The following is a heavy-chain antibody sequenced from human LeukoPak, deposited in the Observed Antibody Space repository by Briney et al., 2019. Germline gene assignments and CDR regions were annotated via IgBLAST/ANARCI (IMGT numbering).Heavy chain of an antibody. D-gene: IGHD4-17*01. Sequence: PGGSLRLSCAASGFTFSSHWMHWVRQAPGKGLEWVANINQYGAEKYYVDSVKGRFTISRNNAKNSLYLQMNSLRAEDTAVYYCARLNTVTTRELFDYWGQGTLVTVSS. V-gene: IGHV3-7*01. CDR3: ARLNTVTTRELFDY. CDR1: GFTFSSHW. J-gene: IGHJ4*02. CDR2: INQYGAEK.